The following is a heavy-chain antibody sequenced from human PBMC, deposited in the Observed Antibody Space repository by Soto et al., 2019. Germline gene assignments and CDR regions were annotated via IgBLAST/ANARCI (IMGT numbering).Heavy chain of an antibody. D-gene: IGHD3-10*01. V-gene: IGHV3-23*01. J-gene: IGHJ6*03. CDR1: GFTFSSYA. CDR3: AKALVRGVIIITDYMDV. CDR2: ISGSGGST. Sequence: GGSLRLSCAASGFTFSSYAMSWVRQAPGKGLEWVSAISGSGGSTYYADSVKGRFTISRDNSKNTLYLQMNSLRAEDTAVYYCAKALVRGVIIITDYMDVWGKGTTVTVSS.